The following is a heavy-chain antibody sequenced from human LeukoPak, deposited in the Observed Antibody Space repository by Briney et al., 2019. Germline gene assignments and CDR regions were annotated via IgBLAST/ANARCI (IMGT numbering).Heavy chain of an antibody. V-gene: IGHV4-61*02. D-gene: IGHD3-16*01. J-gene: IGHJ4*02. CDR3: ARDHRGSYYFDY. CDR2: IYTSGST. CDR1: GGSISSGSYY. Sequence: PSQTLSLTCTVSGGSISSGSYYWSWIRQPAGKGLEWIGRIYTSGSTNYNPSLKSRVTISVDTSKNQFSLKLSSVTAADTAVYYCARDHRGSYYFDYWGQGTLVTVSS.